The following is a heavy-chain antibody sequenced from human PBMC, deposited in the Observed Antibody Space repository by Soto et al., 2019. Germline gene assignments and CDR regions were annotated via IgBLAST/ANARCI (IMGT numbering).Heavy chain of an antibody. J-gene: IGHJ6*03. Sequence: GGSLRLSCAASGFTFSSYGMHWVRQAPGKGLEYVSVISNNGAHTDYAKSVKGRFTISRDNSKNTLYLQMGSLRAEDMALYYCARRGYGSRWPNVYMDVWGKGTTVTVSS. CDR3: ARRGYGSRWPNVYMDV. D-gene: IGHD6-13*01. V-gene: IGHV3-64*01. CDR2: ISNNGAHT. CDR1: GFTFSSYG.